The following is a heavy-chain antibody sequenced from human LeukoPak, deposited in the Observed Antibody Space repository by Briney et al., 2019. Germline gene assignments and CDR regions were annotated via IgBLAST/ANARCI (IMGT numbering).Heavy chain of an antibody. J-gene: IGHJ4*02. CDR3: ARSVLWFGDTDFDY. CDR1: GYTFTGYY. Sequence: ASVKVSCKASGYTFTGYYMHWVRQAPGRGLEWMGRINPNSGGTNYAQKFQGRVTMTRDTSISTAYMELSRLRSDDTAVYYCARSVLWFGDTDFDYWGQGTLVTVSS. V-gene: IGHV1-2*06. CDR2: INPNSGGT. D-gene: IGHD3-10*01.